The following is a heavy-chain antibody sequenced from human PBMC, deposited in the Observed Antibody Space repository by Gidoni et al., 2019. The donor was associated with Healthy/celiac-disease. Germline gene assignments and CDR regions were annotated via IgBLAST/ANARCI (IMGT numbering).Heavy chain of an antibody. D-gene: IGHD3-22*01. CDR1: GFTFSNAW. J-gene: IGHJ4*02. V-gene: IGHV3-15*01. Sequence: EVQLVESGGGLVKPGGSLRLSCAASGFTFSNAWMSWVRQAPGKGLEWVGRIKSKTDGGTTDYAAPVKGRFTISRDDSKNTLYLQMNSLKTEDTAVYYCTTDNYYDSSGPYSPDWGQGTLVTVSS. CDR2: IKSKTDGGTT. CDR3: TTDNYYDSSGPYSPD.